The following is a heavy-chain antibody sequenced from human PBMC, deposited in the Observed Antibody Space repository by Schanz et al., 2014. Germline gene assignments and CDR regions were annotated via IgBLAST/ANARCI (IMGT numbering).Heavy chain of an antibody. CDR1: GGSISSSDW. CDR3: ARGGYGSGSYREFDY. J-gene: IGHJ4*02. V-gene: IGHV4-4*02. D-gene: IGHD3-10*01. CDR2: IYSRGSS. Sequence: QVQLQESGPGLVKPSGTLSLTCAVSGGSISSSDWWSWVRQPPGKGLEWIGRIYSRGSSTYNPSLKSRVTISVDTSKSQFSLKLSSVTAADTAVYYCARGGYGSGSYREFDYWGQGTLVTVSS.